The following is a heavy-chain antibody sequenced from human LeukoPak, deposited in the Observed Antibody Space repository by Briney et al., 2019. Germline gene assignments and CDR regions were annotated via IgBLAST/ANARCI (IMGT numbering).Heavy chain of an antibody. V-gene: IGHV4-38-2*02. CDR3: ARDLSVYHYYYFDF. J-gene: IGHJ4*02. Sequence: PSETLSLTCTVSDYSIGSGYSWGWIRQPPGKGLEWIATISHDGTTYYNPSLKSRVTMTLDTSRIQFSLRLSSVTAADTAVYYCARDLSVYHYYYFDFWGQGTLVTVSS. CDR1: DYSIGSGYS. CDR2: ISHDGTT. D-gene: IGHD3-22*01.